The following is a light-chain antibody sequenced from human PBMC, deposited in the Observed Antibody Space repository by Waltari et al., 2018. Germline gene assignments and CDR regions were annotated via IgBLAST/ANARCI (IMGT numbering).Light chain of an antibody. V-gene: IGKV1-39*01. CDR1: QTVVNY. CDR3: QQSFIVPPA. J-gene: IGKJ3*01. Sequence: VQMTQSPSSLSASVGDRVPITCRASQTVVNYVNWYQQKPGKAPKLLIYTTSVLHRGVPARSTAAGADTEFTLTITDLQPDDFATYYCQQSFIVPPAFGPGTKVDRK. CDR2: TTS.